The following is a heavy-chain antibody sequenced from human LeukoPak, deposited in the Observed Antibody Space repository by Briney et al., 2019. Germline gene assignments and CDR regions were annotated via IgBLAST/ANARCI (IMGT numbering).Heavy chain of an antibody. CDR3: ARSRYDSSGYYGIIGD. CDR1: GFIFDDYA. V-gene: IGHV3-9*01. D-gene: IGHD3-22*01. Sequence: PGRSLRLSCAASGFIFDDYAMHWVRQAPGKGLEWVSGIGLNSGSMHYADSVKGRFTISRDNAKNSLYLQMNSLRAEDTAVYYCARSRYDSSGYYGIIGDWGQGTLVTVSS. J-gene: IGHJ4*02. CDR2: IGLNSGSM.